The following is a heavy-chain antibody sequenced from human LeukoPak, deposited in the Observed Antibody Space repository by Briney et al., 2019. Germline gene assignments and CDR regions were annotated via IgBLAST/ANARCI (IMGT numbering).Heavy chain of an antibody. J-gene: IGHJ4*02. D-gene: IGHD6-6*01. CDR1: GFTFSSYG. CDR3: AKEMGYSSSSSGGLIDY. V-gene: IGHV3-33*06. CDR2: IWYDGSNK. Sequence: GRSLRLSCAASGFTFSSYGMHWVRQAPGKGLEWVAVIWYDGSNKYYADSVKGRFTISRDNSKNTLYLQMTSLRAEDTAVYYCAKEMGYSSSSSGGLIDYWGQGTLVTVSS.